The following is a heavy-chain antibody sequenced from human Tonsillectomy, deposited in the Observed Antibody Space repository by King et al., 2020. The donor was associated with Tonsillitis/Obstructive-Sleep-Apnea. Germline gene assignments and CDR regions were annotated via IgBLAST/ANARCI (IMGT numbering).Heavy chain of an antibody. V-gene: IGHV2-5*02. D-gene: IGHD5-18*01. CDR2: IYWVDDK. Sequence: TLKESGPTLVKPTQTLTLTCTFSGFSLSTSGVGVGWIRQPPGKALEWLALIYWVDDKRYSPSLKSRLTLTKDTTKNQVVLTMTNMDPVDTATYYCAHRRNRGYSYGSYYFDYWGQGTLVTVSS. CDR3: AHRRNRGYSYGSYYFDY. CDR1: GFSLSTSGVG. J-gene: IGHJ4*02.